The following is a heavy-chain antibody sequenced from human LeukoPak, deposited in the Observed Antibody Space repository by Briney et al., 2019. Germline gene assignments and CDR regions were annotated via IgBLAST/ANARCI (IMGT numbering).Heavy chain of an antibody. CDR3: ARVEESITIFGVVSGGHYFDY. D-gene: IGHD3-3*01. V-gene: IGHV4-59*01. CDR1: GGSISSYY. J-gene: IGHJ4*02. CDR2: IYYSGST. Sequence: PSGTLSLTCTVSGGSISSYYWSWIRQAPGKGLEWIGYIYYSGSTNYNPSLESRVTISVDTSKNQFSLKLSSVTAADTAVYYCARVEESITIFGVVSGGHYFDYWGQGTLVTVSS.